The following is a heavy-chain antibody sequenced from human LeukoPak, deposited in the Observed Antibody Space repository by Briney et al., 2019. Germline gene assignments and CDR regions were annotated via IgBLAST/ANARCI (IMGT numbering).Heavy chain of an antibody. CDR1: GYTFTSYY. CDR3: AKDGRHRIEGSGSYYAY. Sequence: ASVKVSCKASGYTFTSYYVHWVRQAPGQGLEWMGIINPSGGSTNYAQKSQGRVTMTRDMSTSTVYMELSSLRSEDTAVYYCAKDGRHRIEGSGSYYAYWGQGTLVTVSS. CDR2: INPSGGST. D-gene: IGHD3-10*01. V-gene: IGHV1-46*01. J-gene: IGHJ4*02.